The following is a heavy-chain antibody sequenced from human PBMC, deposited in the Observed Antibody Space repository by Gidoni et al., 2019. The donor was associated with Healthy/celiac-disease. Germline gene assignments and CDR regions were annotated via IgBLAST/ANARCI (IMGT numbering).Heavy chain of an antibody. CDR1: GFTFSSYA. J-gene: IGHJ1*01. V-gene: IGHV3-23*01. CDR2: SSGSGGST. CDR3: AKDQKPMRVVVPLLH. D-gene: IGHD3-22*01. Sequence: EVQLLESGGGLVQPGGSLRLSCAASGFTFSSYAMSGVRQAPGKGLEWVSASSGSGGSTYYADSVKGRFTISRDNSKNTLYRQMISLRAEDTAVYYCAKDQKPMRVVVPLLHWGQGTLVTVSS.